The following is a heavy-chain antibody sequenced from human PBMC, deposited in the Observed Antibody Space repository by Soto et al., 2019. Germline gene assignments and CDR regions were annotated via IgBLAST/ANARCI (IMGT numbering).Heavy chain of an antibody. CDR2: IKSKTDGGTT. J-gene: IGHJ6*02. Sequence: GWSLRLSCAASGFTFSNAWMSWVRQAPGKGLEWVGRIKSKTDGGTTDYAAPVKGRFTISRDDSKNTLYLQMNSLKTEDTAVYYCTTKTRLVPDYYYGMDVWGQGTTVTVSS. D-gene: IGHD6-19*01. V-gene: IGHV3-15*01. CDR1: GFTFSNAW. CDR3: TTKTRLVPDYYYGMDV.